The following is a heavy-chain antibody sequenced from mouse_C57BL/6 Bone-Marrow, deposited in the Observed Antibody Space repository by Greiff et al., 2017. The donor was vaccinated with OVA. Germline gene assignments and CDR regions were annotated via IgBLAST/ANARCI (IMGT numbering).Heavy chain of an antibody. CDR1: GFTFSSYA. D-gene: IGHD2-5*01. CDR3: ARRGPYYSNYVFAY. V-gene: IGHV5-4*01. Sequence: EVQGVESGGGLVKPGGSLKLSCAASGFTFSSYAMSWVRQTPEKRLEWVATISDGGSYTYYPDKVKGRFTISRDNAKNNLYLQMSHLKSEDTAVDYCARRGPYYSNYVFAYWGQGTLVTVSA. J-gene: IGHJ3*01. CDR2: ISDGGSYT.